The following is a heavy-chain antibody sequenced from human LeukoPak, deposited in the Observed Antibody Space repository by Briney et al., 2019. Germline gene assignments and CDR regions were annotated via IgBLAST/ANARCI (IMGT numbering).Heavy chain of an antibody. CDR1: GFTFSSYW. CDR3: AHYGDYFNYYYGMDV. V-gene: IGHV3-74*01. CDR2: INSDGSST. D-gene: IGHD4-17*01. J-gene: IGHJ6*02. Sequence: GGSLRLSCAASGFTFSSYWMYWVRQAPGKGLVWVSRINSDGSSTTYADSVKGRFTISRDNAKNTLYLQMNSLRAEDTAVYYCAHYGDYFNYYYGMDVWGQGTSVTVSS.